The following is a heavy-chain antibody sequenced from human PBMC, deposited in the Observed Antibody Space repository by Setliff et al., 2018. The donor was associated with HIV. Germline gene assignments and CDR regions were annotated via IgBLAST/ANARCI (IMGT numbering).Heavy chain of an antibody. CDR2: ICCSGST. CDR3: ARGLKAEYYYYYYMDV. CDR1: GDSISSGSSY. J-gene: IGHJ6*03. V-gene: IGHV4-31*03. Sequence: SLTCTVSGDSISSGSSYWSWIRQHPGKGLEWIGYICCSGSTYYNPSLQSRITISVDTSKNHFSLKLSSVTAADTAVYYCARGLKAEYYYYYYMDVWGKGTTVTVSS.